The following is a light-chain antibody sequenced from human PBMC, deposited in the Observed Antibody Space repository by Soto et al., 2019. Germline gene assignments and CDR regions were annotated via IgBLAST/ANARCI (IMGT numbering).Light chain of an antibody. Sequence: EIVLTQSPATLSLSPGERATISCRASQSVSSCLAWYQQKPGQAPRLLIYDASNRATGIPARFSGSGSGTDFTLTISSLVPEDFAVYYCQQRSKWPPIFTFGPGTKVDIK. V-gene: IGKV3-11*01. CDR1: QSVSSC. CDR2: DAS. CDR3: QQRSKWPPIFT. J-gene: IGKJ3*01.